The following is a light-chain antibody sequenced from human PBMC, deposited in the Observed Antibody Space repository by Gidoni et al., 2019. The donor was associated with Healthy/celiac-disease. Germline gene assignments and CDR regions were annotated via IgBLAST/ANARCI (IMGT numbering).Light chain of an antibody. CDR1: QSVSSS. CDR2: GAS. Sequence: EIVMTQSPATLSVSPGERATLPCRASQSVSSSLAWYQQKPGQAPRLLIYGASTRATGIPSRFSGSGSGTEFTLTISSLRSENFAVYYCQQYNNWLYSFGQGTKLEIK. CDR3: QQYNNWLYS. J-gene: IGKJ2*03. V-gene: IGKV3-15*01.